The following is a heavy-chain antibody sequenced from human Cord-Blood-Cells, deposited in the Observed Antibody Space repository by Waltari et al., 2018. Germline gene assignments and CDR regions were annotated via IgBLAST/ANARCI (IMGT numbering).Heavy chain of an antibody. D-gene: IGHD7-27*01. J-gene: IGHJ4*02. CDR3: ARRTGEGFDY. Sequence: QVQLVQSGAEVKKPGASVKVSCKASGYTFTSYDINWERQATGQGLEWMGWNTGQGVEWLGWMNPNGGNTGSAQKFQGRVTITRNTSISTAYMELSSLRSEDTAVYYCARRTGEGFDYWGQGTLVTVSS. CDR1: GYTFTSYD. V-gene: IGHV1-8*03. CDR2: MNPNGGNT.